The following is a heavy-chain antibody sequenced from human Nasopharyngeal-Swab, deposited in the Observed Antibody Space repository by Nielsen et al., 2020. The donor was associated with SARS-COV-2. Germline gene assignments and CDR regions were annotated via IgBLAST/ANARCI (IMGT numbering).Heavy chain of an antibody. Sequence: SQTLSLTCAVYGGSFSGYYWSWIRQPPGKGLEWIGEINHSGSTNYNPSLKSRVTISVDTSKNQFSLKLSSVTAADTAVYYCARGRGDGYNFWATAYYYYVMDVWGQGTTVTVSS. CDR2: INHSGST. CDR3: ARGRGDGYNFWATAYYYYVMDV. D-gene: IGHD5-24*01. J-gene: IGHJ6*02. V-gene: IGHV4-34*01. CDR1: GGSFSGYY.